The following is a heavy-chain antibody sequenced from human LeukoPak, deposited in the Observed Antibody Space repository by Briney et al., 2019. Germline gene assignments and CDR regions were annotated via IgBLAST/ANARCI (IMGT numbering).Heavy chain of an antibody. CDR3: ARDSGGNSLFDY. J-gene: IGHJ4*02. D-gene: IGHD4-23*01. CDR1: GYTFTGYY. V-gene: IGHV1-2*06. CDR2: INPNSGGT. Sequence: ASVKVPCKASGYTFTGYYMHWVRQAPGQGLEWMGRINPNSGGTNYAQKFQGRVTMTRDTSISTAYMELSRLRSDDTAVYYCARDSGGNSLFDYWGQGTLVTVSS.